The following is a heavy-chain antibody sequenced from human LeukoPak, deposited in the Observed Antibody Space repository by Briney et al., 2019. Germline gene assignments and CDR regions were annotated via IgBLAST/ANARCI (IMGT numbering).Heavy chain of an antibody. Sequence: ASVKVSCKASGYTFTGYYMHWVRQAPGQGLEWMGWINPNSGGTNYAQKFQGRVTMTRDTSISTAYMELSRLRSDDTAVYYRARRGGRGASPVDYWGQGTLVTVSS. CDR3: ARRGGRGASPVDY. D-gene: IGHD3-10*01. V-gene: IGHV1-2*02. J-gene: IGHJ4*02. CDR1: GYTFTGYY. CDR2: INPNSGGT.